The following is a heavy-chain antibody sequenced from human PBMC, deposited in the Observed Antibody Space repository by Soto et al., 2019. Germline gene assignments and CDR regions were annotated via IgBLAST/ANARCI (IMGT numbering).Heavy chain of an antibody. CDR2: ISGSGGTT. CDR3: AKDRDSVMVVTATFDY. J-gene: IGHJ4*02. CDR1: GFTFSSYA. Sequence: PGGSLRLSCAASGFTFSSYAMSWVRQAPGKGLEWVSIISGSGGTTFYADSVKGRFTISRDNSKNTLHLQMNSLRAEDTAVYYCAKDRDSVMVVTATFDYWGQGTQVTVSS. D-gene: IGHD2-15*01. V-gene: IGHV3-23*01.